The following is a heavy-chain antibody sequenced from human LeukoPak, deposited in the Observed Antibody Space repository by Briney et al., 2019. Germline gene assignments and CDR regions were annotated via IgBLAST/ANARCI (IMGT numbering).Heavy chain of an antibody. CDR3: ARDGHYDFWSGYYNHWFDP. Sequence: SETLSLTCTVSGGSISSHYWSWIWQPPGKGLEWIGYIYYSGSTNYNPSLKSRVTISVDTSKNQFSLKLSSVTAADTAVYYCARDGHYDFWSGYYNHWFDPWGQGTLVTVSS. D-gene: IGHD3-3*01. CDR1: GGSISSHY. V-gene: IGHV4-59*11. J-gene: IGHJ5*02. CDR2: IYYSGST.